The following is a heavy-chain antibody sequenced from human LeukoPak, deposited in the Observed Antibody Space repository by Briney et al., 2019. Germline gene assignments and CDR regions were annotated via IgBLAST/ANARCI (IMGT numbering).Heavy chain of an antibody. J-gene: IGHJ6*02. D-gene: IGHD4-17*01. Sequence: PSETLSLTCAVYGGSFSGYYWSWIRQPPGKGLEWIGEINHSGSTNYNPSLKSRVTISVDTSKNQFSLKLSSVTAADTAVYYCAVLRCLPPLYGMDVWGQGTTVTVSS. V-gene: IGHV4-34*01. CDR1: GGSFSGYY. CDR2: INHSGST. CDR3: AVLRCLPPLYGMDV.